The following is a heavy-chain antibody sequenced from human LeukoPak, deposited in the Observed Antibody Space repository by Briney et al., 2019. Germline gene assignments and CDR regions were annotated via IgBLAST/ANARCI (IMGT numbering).Heavy chain of an antibody. J-gene: IGHJ4*02. CDR3: AREGILWFGEPKPVDY. Sequence: GSLRLSCAASGFTFSSYEMNWVRQAPGKGLEWVANIKQDGSEKYYVDSVKGRFTISRDNAKNSLYLQMNSLRAEDTAVYYCAREGILWFGEPKPVDYWGQGTLVTVSS. CDR2: IKQDGSEK. V-gene: IGHV3-7*01. CDR1: GFTFSSYE. D-gene: IGHD3-10*01.